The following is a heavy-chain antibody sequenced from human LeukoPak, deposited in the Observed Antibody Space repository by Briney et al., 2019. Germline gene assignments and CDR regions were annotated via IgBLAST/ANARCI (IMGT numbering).Heavy chain of an antibody. Sequence: ASVKVSCAASGYTFTDYYLHWVRQAPGQGFEWMGWINPNSGDTNYAQKFQGRVTMTRDTSISTAHMEMSRLRFDDTAVYYCARANFLYCSSTTCLFDYWGQGTLVTVSS. V-gene: IGHV1-2*02. CDR3: ARANFLYCSSTTCLFDY. CDR2: INPNSGDT. CDR1: GYTFTDYY. D-gene: IGHD2-2*01. J-gene: IGHJ4*02.